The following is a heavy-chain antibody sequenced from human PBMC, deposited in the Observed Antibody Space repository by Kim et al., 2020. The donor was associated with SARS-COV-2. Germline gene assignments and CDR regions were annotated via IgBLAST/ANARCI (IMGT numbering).Heavy chain of an antibody. D-gene: IGHD2-21*02. CDR1: GGTFSSYA. J-gene: IGHJ3*02. CDR3: AIGAYCGGDCYFDAFDI. V-gene: IGHV1-69*13. CDR2: IIPIFGTA. Sequence: SVKVSCKASGGTFSSYAISWVRQAPGQGLEWMGGIIPIFGTANYAQKFQGRVTITADESTSTAYMELSSLRSEDTAVYYCAIGAYCGGDCYFDAFDIWGQGTMVTVSS.